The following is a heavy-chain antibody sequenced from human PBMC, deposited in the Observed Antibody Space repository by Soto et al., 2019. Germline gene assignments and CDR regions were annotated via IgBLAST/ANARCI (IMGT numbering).Heavy chain of an antibody. CDR1: GFTFSSYA. J-gene: IGHJ5*02. V-gene: IGHV3-30-3*01. CDR3: ARDTGYNWFDP. CDR2: ISYDGSNK. D-gene: IGHD4-17*01. Sequence: QVQLVESGGGVVQPGRSLRLSCAASGFTFSSYAMHWVRQAPGKGLEWVAVISYDGSNKYYADSVKGRFTISRDNSKNTLYLQMNSLRAEDTAVYYCARDTGYNWFDPWGQGTLVTVSS.